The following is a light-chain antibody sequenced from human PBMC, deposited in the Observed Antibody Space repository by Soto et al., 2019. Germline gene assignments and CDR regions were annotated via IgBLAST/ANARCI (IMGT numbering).Light chain of an antibody. CDR3: MQALQTPLT. CDR2: LGS. CDR1: ESLLHSNAYNY. J-gene: IGKJ3*01. Sequence: DIVMTQSPLSLPVTPGEPASISCRSSESLLHSNAYNYLDWYLQKPGQSPQLLIYLGSNRASGVPDRFSGSGSGTDFTLKISRVEAEDVAVYYCMQALQTPLTFGPGTKVDIK. V-gene: IGKV2-28*01.